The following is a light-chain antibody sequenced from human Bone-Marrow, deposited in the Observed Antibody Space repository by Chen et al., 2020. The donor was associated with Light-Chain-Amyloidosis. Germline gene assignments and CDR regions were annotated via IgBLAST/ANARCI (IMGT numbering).Light chain of an antibody. CDR1: DLPTKY. CDR3: QSAGRSGTYEVI. Sequence: SYELTQPPSVSVSPGQTARITCSGDDLPTKYAYWYQQKPGQAPVLVIHRDTERPSGISERFSGSSSGTTATLTISGVQAEDEADYHCQSAGRSGTYEVIFGGVTKLTVL. V-gene: IGLV3-25*03. J-gene: IGLJ2*01. CDR2: RDT.